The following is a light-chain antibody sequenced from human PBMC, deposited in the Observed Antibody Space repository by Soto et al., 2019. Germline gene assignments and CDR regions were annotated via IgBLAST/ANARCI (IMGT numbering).Light chain of an antibody. Sequence: QSALTQPASVSGSPGQSITISCTGTSSDVGSYNLVSWYQQHPGKAPKLIIYEVSKRPSGVSDRFSGSKSGNMASLTISGLQAEDEADYYCCSYATPRLFGGGTKLTVL. CDR2: EVS. V-gene: IGLV2-23*02. CDR1: SSDVGSYNL. J-gene: IGLJ2*01. CDR3: CSYATPRL.